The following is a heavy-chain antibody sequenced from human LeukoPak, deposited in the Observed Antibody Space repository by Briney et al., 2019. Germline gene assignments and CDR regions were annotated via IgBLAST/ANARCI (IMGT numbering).Heavy chain of an antibody. CDR3: AHNAELSEMATSFDY. Sequence: SGPTLVNPTQTLTLTCTFSGFSLSTSGVGVGWIRQPPGKALEWLALIYWDDDKRYSPSLKNRLTITKDTSKNQVVLTMTSMDPVDTATYYCAHNAELSEMATSFDYWGQGTLVTVSS. J-gene: IGHJ4*02. CDR2: IYWDDDK. CDR1: GFSLSTSGVG. D-gene: IGHD5-24*01. V-gene: IGHV2-5*02.